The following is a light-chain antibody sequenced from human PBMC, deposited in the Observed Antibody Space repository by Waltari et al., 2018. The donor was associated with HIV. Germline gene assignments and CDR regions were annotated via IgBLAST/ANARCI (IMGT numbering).Light chain of an antibody. J-gene: IGKJ2*01. CDR2: DAS. V-gene: IGKV3-15*01. CDR1: QSISSD. Sequence: ETVMTQSPATLFVSPRERATLLCRASQSISSDLAGYQQKPGQAPRLLMYDASTRATGIPARFSGSGSGTEFTLTISSLQSEDFAVYYCQQYNNWPPGYTFGQGTKLQIK. CDR3: QQYNNWPPGYT.